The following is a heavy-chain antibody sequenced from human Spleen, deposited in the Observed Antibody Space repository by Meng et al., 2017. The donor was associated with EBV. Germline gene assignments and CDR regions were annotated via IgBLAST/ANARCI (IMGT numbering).Heavy chain of an antibody. CDR2: IHAGNGNT. V-gene: IGHV1-3*01. D-gene: IGHD6-13*01. CDR3: ARDNSSWFNWFDP. CDR1: GYSLTNYA. Sequence: GELGRAGAEVKKPGASLKVSCKACGYSLTNYAMHWVRQSPGQRLEWMGWIHAGNGNTKYSQMFQGRVTITRDTSARTAYMELSSLRSEDTAVYYCARDNSSWFNWFDPWGQGTLVTVSS. J-gene: IGHJ5*02.